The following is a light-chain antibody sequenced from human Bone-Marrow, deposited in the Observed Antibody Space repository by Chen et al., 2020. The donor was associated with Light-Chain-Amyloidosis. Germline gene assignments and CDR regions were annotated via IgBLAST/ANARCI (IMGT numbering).Light chain of an antibody. J-gene: IGLJ2*01. CDR2: EVN. CDR3: CSYAGNSLV. CDR1: SSNVGSYYL. V-gene: IGLV2-23*02. Sequence: QSALTQPPSVSGSPGQSIPISSPGTSSNVGSYYLVSWYQQHPGKAPKLIVYEVNKRPSGVSNRFSGSKSGNSASLTISGLQAEDEADYYCCSYAGNSLVFGGGTKLTVL.